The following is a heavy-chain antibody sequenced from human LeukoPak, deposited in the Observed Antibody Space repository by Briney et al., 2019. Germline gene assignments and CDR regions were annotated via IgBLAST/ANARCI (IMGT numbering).Heavy chain of an antibody. D-gene: IGHD4-17*01. CDR3: ARLGPRGLTVPIGIGFDP. V-gene: IGHV4-39*01. CDR1: GGSISSSSYY. Sequence: SETLSLTCTVSGGSISSSSYYWGWIRQPPGKGLEWIGSIYYSGSTYYNPSLKSRVTISVYTSKNQFSLKLSSVTAADTAVYYCARLGPRGLTVPIGIGFDPWGQGTLVTVSS. J-gene: IGHJ5*02. CDR2: IYYSGST.